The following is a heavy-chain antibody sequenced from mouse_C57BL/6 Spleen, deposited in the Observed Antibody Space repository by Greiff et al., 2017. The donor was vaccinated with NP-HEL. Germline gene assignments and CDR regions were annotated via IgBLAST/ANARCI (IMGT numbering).Heavy chain of an antibody. J-gene: IGHJ1*03. D-gene: IGHD1-1*01. V-gene: IGHV5-17*01. Sequence: EVQVVESGGGLVKPGGSLKLSCAASGFTFSDYGMHWVRQAPEKGLEWVAYISSGSSTIYYADTVKGRFTISRDNAKNTLFLQMTSLRSEDTAMYYCARGVYYGIRYFDVWGTGTTVTVSS. CDR2: ISSGSSTI. CDR1: GFTFSDYG. CDR3: ARGVYYGIRYFDV.